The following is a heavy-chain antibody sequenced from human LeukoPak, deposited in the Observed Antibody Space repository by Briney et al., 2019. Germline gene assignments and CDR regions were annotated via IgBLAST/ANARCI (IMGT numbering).Heavy chain of an antibody. CDR3: ARAPRYCSSTSCPFDY. J-gene: IGHJ4*02. Sequence: GASVKVSCKASGGTFSSYAISWVRQAPGQGLEWMGGIVPIFGTANYAQKFQGRVTITADESTSTAYMELSSLRSEDTAVYYCARAPRYCSSTSCPFDYWGQGTLVTVSS. CDR1: GGTFSSYA. CDR2: IVPIFGTA. D-gene: IGHD2-2*01. V-gene: IGHV1-69*13.